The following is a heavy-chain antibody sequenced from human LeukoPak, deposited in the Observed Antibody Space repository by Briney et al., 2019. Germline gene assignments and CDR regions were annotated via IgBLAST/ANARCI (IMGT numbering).Heavy chain of an antibody. D-gene: IGHD1-1*01. Sequence: GGSLRLSCAASGFTFSDYYMNWIRQAPGKGLEWVSYITTSSATTWYADSVKGRFTISRDDAKNSLYLQMNSLRAEDTAMYYCARVTTGAAEWGQGTLVTVSS. CDR2: ITTSSATT. CDR1: GFTFSDYY. CDR3: ARVTTGAAE. V-gene: IGHV3-11*01. J-gene: IGHJ4*02.